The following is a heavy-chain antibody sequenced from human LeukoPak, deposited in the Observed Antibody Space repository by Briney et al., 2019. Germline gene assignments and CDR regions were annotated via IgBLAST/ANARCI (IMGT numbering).Heavy chain of an antibody. CDR3: ARGVVPAAWTFDY. D-gene: IGHD2-2*01. J-gene: IGHJ4*02. V-gene: IGHV3-48*01. CDR2: ISSSSSTI. Sequence: GGSLRLSCAASGFTFSSYSMNWVRQAPGKGLEWVSYISSSSSTIYYADSVKGRFTISRDNAKSSLYLQMNSLRAEDTAVYYCARGVVPAAWTFDYWGQGTLVTVSS. CDR1: GFTFSSYS.